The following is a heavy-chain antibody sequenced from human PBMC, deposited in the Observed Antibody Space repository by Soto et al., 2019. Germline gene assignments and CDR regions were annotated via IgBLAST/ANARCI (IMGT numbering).Heavy chain of an antibody. D-gene: IGHD3-22*01. CDR3: ARQHYYDSSGYYTWN. CDR1: GGSIRSNIYY. V-gene: IGHV4-39*01. Sequence: QLQLQESGPGLVKPSETLSLTCSVSGGSIRSNIYYWGWIRQPPGKGLEWIATVHYSGSTYYTPSLKNRVPXPXXXSXXQFSLRLNSVTAADTAVYYCARQHYYDSSGYYTWNWGQGTLVTVSS. J-gene: IGHJ4*02. CDR2: VHYSGST.